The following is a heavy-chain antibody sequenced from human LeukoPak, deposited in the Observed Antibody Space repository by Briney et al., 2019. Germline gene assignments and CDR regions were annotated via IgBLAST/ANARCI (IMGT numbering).Heavy chain of an antibody. J-gene: IGHJ4*02. Sequence: GGSLRLSCAASGFTFSNYLMSWVRQAPGKGLDWVAKINEGGSEKHYVDSVKGRFTISRDNAKNSLYLEMNGLRAEDTAVYYCARYDGYDLRYWGQGTLVTVSS. CDR2: INEGGSEK. CDR3: ARYDGYDLRY. D-gene: IGHD5-12*01. V-gene: IGHV3-7*04. CDR1: GFTFSNYL.